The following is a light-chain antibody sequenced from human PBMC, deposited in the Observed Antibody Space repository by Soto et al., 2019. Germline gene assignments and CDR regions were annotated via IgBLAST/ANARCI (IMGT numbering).Light chain of an antibody. J-gene: IGKJ2*02. CDR2: DAS. CDR1: QSISSW. CDR3: QQYNTYSCT. V-gene: IGKV1-5*01. Sequence: DIQMTQSPSTLSASVGNRVTITCRASQSISSWLAWYQQKPGKAPKLLIYDASSLKSGVPSRFSGSGSGTEFTLTISSLQPDDFATYYCQQYNTYSCTFGQGTKLEIK.